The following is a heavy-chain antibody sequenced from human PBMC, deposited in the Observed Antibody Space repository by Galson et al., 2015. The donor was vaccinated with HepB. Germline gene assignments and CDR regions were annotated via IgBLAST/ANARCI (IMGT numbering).Heavy chain of an antibody. D-gene: IGHD6-13*01. V-gene: IGHV5-10-1*01. Sequence: QSGAEVTKPGESLRISCKGSGYSFTSYWISWVRQMPGKGLEWMGRIDPSDSYTNYSPSFQGHVTISADKSISTAYLQWSSLKASDTAMYYCASIHRYSSSWLDAFDIWGQGTMVTVSS. CDR3: ASIHRYSSSWLDAFDI. J-gene: IGHJ3*02. CDR2: IDPSDSYT. CDR1: GYSFTSYW.